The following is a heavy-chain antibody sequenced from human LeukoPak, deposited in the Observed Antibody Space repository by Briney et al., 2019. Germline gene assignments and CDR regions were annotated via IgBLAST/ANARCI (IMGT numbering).Heavy chain of an antibody. J-gene: IGHJ4*02. CDR2: IYYSGST. D-gene: IGHD2-2*01. CDR1: GGSISSSSYY. CDR3: ARHTKYCSSTSCYGGDFDY. Sequence: SETLSLTCTVSGGSISSSSYYWGWIRQPPGKGLEWIGSIYYSGSTYYNPSLKSRVTISVATSKNRFSLKLSSVTAADTAVYYCARHTKYCSSTSCYGGDFDYWGQGTLVTVSS. V-gene: IGHV4-39*01.